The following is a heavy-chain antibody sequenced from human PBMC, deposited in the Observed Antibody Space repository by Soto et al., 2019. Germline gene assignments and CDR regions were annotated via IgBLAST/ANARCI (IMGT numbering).Heavy chain of an antibody. Sequence: SETLSLTCAVSGGSISSSNWWSWVRQPPGKGLEWVGAIYHSGSTNYNPSLKSRVTISVDKSKNQFSLKLSSVTAADTAVYYCARADSSSSDAFDIWGQGTMVTVSS. CDR3: ARADSSSSDAFDI. D-gene: IGHD6-6*01. J-gene: IGHJ3*02. CDR2: IYHSGST. CDR1: GGSISSSNW. V-gene: IGHV4-4*02.